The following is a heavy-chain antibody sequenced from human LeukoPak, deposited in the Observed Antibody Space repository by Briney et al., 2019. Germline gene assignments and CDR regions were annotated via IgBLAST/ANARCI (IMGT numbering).Heavy chain of an antibody. V-gene: IGHV3-48*01. CDR1: GFTSSSYS. D-gene: IGHD1-26*01. CDR3: ARWELPFY. CDR2: ISSSSSTI. Sequence: PGGSLRLXCAASGFTSSSYSMNWVRQAPGKGLEWVSYISSSSSTIYYADSVKGRFTISRDNAKNSLYLQMNSLRAEDTAVYYCARWELPFYWGQGTLVTVSS. J-gene: IGHJ4*02.